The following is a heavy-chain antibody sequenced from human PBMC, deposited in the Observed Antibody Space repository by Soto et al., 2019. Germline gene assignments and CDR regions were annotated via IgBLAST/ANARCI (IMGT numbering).Heavy chain of an antibody. CDR1: GYTFTKFH. V-gene: IGHV1-46*01. J-gene: IGHJ4*02. D-gene: IGHD3-16*01. Sequence: ASAVVSCKASGYTFTKFHIHWVRQAPGQGREWMGMIDPSGGVTRDAQRFQGRITMTSDTSTSSVYMELRGLTSEDTAVYYCARDVLGHDNYETIGYYFDHWGPGTLVTVSS. CDR2: IDPSGGVT. CDR3: ARDVLGHDNYETIGYYFDH.